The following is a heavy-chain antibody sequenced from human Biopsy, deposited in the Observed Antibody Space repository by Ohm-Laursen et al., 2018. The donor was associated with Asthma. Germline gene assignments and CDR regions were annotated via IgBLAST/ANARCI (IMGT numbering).Heavy chain of an antibody. CDR3: ARDLGIVGATPDGFNI. V-gene: IGHV4-30-4*08. J-gene: IGHJ3*02. D-gene: IGHD1-26*01. Sequence: TLSLTCTVSSGSITSGGYYWTWIRQPPGKGLEWVGYVYSSGCTYYNPSLDSRVMISLDTSKNQFSLSLSSVTAADTAVYFCARDLGIVGATPDGFNIWGQGTLVTVSS. CDR1: SGSITSGGYY. CDR2: VYSSGCT.